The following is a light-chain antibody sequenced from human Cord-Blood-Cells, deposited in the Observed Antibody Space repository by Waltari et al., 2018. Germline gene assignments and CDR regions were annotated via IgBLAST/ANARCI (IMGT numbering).Light chain of an antibody. CDR1: SSDVGGYNY. V-gene: IGLV2-14*03. CDR3: SSYTSSSTYV. Sequence: QSALTHPASVSGSPGQSITISSTGTSSDVGGYNYVSWYQQHPGKAPKLMIYDVSNRPSGVSNHFSGSKSGNTASLTISGLQAEDEADYYCSSYTSSSTYVFGTGTKVTVL. J-gene: IGLJ1*01. CDR2: DVS.